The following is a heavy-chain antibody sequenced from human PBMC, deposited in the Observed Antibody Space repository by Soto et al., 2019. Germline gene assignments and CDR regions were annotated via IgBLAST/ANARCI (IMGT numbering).Heavy chain of an antibody. Sequence: SVKVSCKASGGTFSSYAISWVRQAPGQGLEWMGGIIPIFGTANYAQKFQGRVTITADESTSTAYMELSSLRSEDTAVYYCASNPLSSGYYLRPFDYWGQGTLVIVSS. CDR1: GGTFSSYA. J-gene: IGHJ4*02. CDR2: IIPIFGTA. V-gene: IGHV1-69*13. D-gene: IGHD3-22*01. CDR3: ASNPLSSGYYLRPFDY.